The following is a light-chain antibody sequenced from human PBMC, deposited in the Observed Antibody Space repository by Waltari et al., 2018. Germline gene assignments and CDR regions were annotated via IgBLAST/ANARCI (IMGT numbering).Light chain of an antibody. CDR1: QSVGSL. CDR2: GAS. J-gene: IGKJ5*01. V-gene: IGKV3-15*01. CDR3: QHYNNWPIT. Sequence: EIVMTQSPATLSVSPGERVTLSCRASQSVGSLLAWYQQKPGQPPRLLIHGASTRATGIPARFSGSGSGKEFTLTISSLQSEDFAVYCCQHYNNWPITFGQGTRLEI.